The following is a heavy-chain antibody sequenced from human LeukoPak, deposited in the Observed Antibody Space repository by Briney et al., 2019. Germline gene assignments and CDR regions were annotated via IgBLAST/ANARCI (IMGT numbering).Heavy chain of an antibody. CDR2: ISSSSSYI. CDR3: ASASLSFRNAFDI. D-gene: IGHD1-14*01. V-gene: IGHV3-21*01. Sequence: GRSLRLSCAASGFTFSSYSMNWVRQAPGKGLEWVSSISSSSSYIYYADSVKGRFTISRDNAKNSLYLQMNSLRAEDTAVYYCASASLSFRNAFDIWGQGTMVTVSS. J-gene: IGHJ3*02. CDR1: GFTFSSYS.